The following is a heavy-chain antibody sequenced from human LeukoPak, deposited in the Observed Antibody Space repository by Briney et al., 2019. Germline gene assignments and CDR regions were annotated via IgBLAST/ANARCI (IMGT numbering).Heavy chain of an antibody. CDR3: SRSQFDY. Sequence: GGSLRLSCEPSGFPFSSYWMLWVRQAPGKGLVWVSRISGDGTIKTYADFVRGRFTISKDNTKNILYLQMNSLRVEDTAIYFCSRSQFDYWGQGVLVTVSS. CDR1: GFPFSSYW. J-gene: IGHJ4*02. V-gene: IGHV3-74*03. CDR2: ISGDGTIK.